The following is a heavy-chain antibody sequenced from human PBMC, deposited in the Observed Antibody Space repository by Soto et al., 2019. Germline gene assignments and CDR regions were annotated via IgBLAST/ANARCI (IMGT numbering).Heavy chain of an antibody. J-gene: IGHJ4*02. CDR3: TRGGPLGNYFDY. V-gene: IGHV3-15*07. D-gene: IGHD2-15*01. CDR1: GFTFDNAW. CDR2: IKRNVDGGTI. Sequence: EVQLVESGGGLVMPGGSLRLSCAAAGFTFDNAWMNWVRQAPGKGLEWVGRIKRNVDGGTIDYAESVKGRFRISRDDSKHKLYLQMNSLKTQDTAVYYCTRGGPLGNYFDYWGQGTLVAVSS.